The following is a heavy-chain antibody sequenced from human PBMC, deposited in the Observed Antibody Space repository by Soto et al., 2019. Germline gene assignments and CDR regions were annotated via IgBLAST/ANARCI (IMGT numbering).Heavy chain of an antibody. V-gene: IGHV4-34*01. CDR1: GGSFSGYY. J-gene: IGHJ5*02. CDR3: ARGQIVVVPAAIQGWFDP. Sequence: PSETLSLTCAVYGGSFSGYYWSWIRQPPGKGLEWIGEINHSGSTNYNPSLKSRVTISVDTSKNQFSLKLSSVTAADTAVYYCARGQIVVVPAAIQGWFDPWGQGTLVTVSS. D-gene: IGHD2-2*01. CDR2: INHSGST.